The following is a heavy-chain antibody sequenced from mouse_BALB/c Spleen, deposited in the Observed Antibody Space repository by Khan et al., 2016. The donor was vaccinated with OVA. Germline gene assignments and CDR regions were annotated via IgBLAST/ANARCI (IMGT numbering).Heavy chain of an antibody. CDR2: ICSDGST. CDR1: GFSLTNYG. J-gene: IGHJ4*01. Sequence: QVQLKESGPGLVAPSQSLSLTCTTSGFSLTNYGIHWVRQPPGKGLEWLVVICSDGSTTYYSALISSLTISKDNSKSHAFLKLNSLQTDDTAMYFCAGQPDYHYDSMDYWGQGTSVTVSS. V-gene: IGHV2-6-1*01. CDR3: AGQPDYHYDSMDY. D-gene: IGHD1-1*02.